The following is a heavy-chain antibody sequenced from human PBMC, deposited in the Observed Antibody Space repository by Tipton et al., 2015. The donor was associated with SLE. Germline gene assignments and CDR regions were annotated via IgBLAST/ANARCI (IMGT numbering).Heavy chain of an antibody. J-gene: IGHJ4*02. D-gene: IGHD7-27*01. Sequence: TLSLTCTVSGGSISSSSYYWGWIRQPPGKGLEWIGSIYYSGSTYYNPSLKSRVTISVDTSKNQFSLKLSSVTVADTAVYYCARAPNWADFDYWGQGTLVTVSS. V-gene: IGHV4-39*07. CDR2: IYYSGST. CDR1: GGSISSSSYY. CDR3: ARAPNWADFDY.